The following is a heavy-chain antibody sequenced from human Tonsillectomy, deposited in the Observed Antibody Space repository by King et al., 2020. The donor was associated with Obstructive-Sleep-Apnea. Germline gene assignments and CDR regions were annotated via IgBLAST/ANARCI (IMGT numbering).Heavy chain of an antibody. Sequence: VQLVESGGGLVQPGGSLRLSCAASGFTFSSYAMIWGRQAPGKGLEWVSAISGSGGSTYYADSVKGRFTISRDNSKNTLYLQMNSLRAEDTAVYYFARVEWNSVVVPAAPRGGYCTNGVCWYYFDYWGPGTLVTVSS. CDR1: GFTFSSYA. D-gene: IGHD2-8*01. J-gene: IGHJ4*02. V-gene: IGHV3-23*04. CDR3: ARVEWNSVVVPAAPRGGYCTNGVCWYYFDY. CDR2: ISGSGGST.